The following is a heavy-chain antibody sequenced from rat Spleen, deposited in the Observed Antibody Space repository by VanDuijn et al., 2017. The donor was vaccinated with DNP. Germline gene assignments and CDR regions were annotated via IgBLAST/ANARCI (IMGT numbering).Heavy chain of an antibody. V-gene: IGHV2-72*01. J-gene: IGHJ2*01. D-gene: IGHD2-1*01. CDR1: GLSLTSYH. Sequence: VSGLSLTSYHVSWVRQPPGKSLMWMGTIWARGITDYNSTVQSRLRISRDTSKSQVFLEMNSLQPEDTGTYYCARHTYGHFFDYWGQGVMVTVSS. CDR2: IWARGIT. CDR3: ARHTYGHFFDY.